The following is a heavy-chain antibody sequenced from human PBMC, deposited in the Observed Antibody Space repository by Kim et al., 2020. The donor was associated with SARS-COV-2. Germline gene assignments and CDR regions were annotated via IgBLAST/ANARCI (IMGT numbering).Heavy chain of an antibody. CDR3: ARQGYSSGWYDY. D-gene: IGHD6-19*01. J-gene: IGHJ4*02. V-gene: IGHV4-31*03. CDR1: GGSISSGGYY. CDR2: IYYSGST. Sequence: SETLSLTCTVSGGSISSGGYYWSWIRQHPGKGLEWIGYIYYSGSTYYNPSLKSRVTISVDTSKNRFSLKLSSVTAADTAVYYCARQGYSSGWYDYWGQGTLVTVSS.